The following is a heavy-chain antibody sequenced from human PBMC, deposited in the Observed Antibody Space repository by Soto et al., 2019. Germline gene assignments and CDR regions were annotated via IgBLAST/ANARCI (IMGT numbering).Heavy chain of an antibody. CDR1: GYTFTSYY. CDR3: ARGGEAYYYDSSGSKAAYDAFDI. Sequence: GASVKVSCKASGYTFTSYYMHWVRQAPGQGLEWMGIINPSGGSTSYAQKFQGRVTMTRDTSTSTVYMELSSLRSEDTAVYYCARGGEAYYYDSSGSKAAYDAFDIWG. CDR2: INPSGGST. D-gene: IGHD3-22*01. V-gene: IGHV1-46*01. J-gene: IGHJ3*02.